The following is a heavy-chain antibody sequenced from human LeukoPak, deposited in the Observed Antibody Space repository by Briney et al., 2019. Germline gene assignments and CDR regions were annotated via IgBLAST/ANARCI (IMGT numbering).Heavy chain of an antibody. CDR3: VRHISTNTGYFDS. Sequence: SETLSLTCTVSGGSVNSHSYYWGWIRQPPGKGLEWIGSVYYDGTSYSNPPLKSRVGVFVDTTRDQFSLDLSFVTAADTALYYCVRHISTNTGYFDSCGQGILVSVSS. D-gene: IGHD5-24*01. J-gene: IGHJ4*02. CDR1: GGSVNSHSYY. V-gene: IGHV4-39*01. CDR2: VYYDGTS.